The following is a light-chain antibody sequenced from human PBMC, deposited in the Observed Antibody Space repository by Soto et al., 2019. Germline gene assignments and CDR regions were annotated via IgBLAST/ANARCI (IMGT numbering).Light chain of an antibody. CDR1: SSNIGSNT. V-gene: IGLV1-44*01. Sequence: QSVLTQPPSASGTPGQRVTISCAGSSSNIGSNTVNWYQQLPGTAPKLLIYSNNQRPSGVPDRFSGSKSGTSASLAISGLQSEDEDDYYCAAWDDSLGGWVFGGGTKVTVL. CDR3: AAWDDSLGGWV. CDR2: SNN. J-gene: IGLJ3*02.